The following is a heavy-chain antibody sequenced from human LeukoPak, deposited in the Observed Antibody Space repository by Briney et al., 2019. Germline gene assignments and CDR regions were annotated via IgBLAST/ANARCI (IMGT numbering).Heavy chain of an antibody. Sequence: PGGSLRLSCAGSGFTFSSYSMNWVRQAPGKGLEWVSCISSSSSYIYYADSVKGRFTISRDNAKNSLYLQMNSLRAEDTAVYYCAKYAGEQQLPEGWFDPWGQGTLVTVSS. CDR3: AKYAGEQQLPEGWFDP. CDR1: GFTFSSYS. V-gene: IGHV3-21*04. D-gene: IGHD6-13*01. J-gene: IGHJ5*02. CDR2: ISSSSSYI.